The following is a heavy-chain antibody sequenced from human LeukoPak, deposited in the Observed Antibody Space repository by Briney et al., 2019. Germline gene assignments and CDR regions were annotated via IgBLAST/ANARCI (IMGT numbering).Heavy chain of an antibody. V-gene: IGHV4-34*01. CDR3: ARRNDYGDNEPFDS. CDR1: GGSFSGHY. CDR2: INHSGST. D-gene: IGHD4-17*01. Sequence: SETLSLTCAVYGGSFSGHYWSWIRQPPGKWLEWSGEINHSGSTYYNPSLKSRVTISVDTSKNQFSLRLSSVTAADTAVYYCARRNDYGDNEPFDSWGPGTLVTVSS. J-gene: IGHJ4*02.